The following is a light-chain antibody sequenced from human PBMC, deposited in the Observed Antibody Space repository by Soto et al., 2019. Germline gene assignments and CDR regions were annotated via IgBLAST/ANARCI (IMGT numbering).Light chain of an antibody. V-gene: IGKV1-8*01. Sequence: AIRMTQSPSSLSASTGDRVTITCRASQGISSYLAWYQQKPGKAPKLLIYAASTLQSGVPSRFSGSGSGTDFTLTISCLQSEDFATYYCQQSYSYPQAFGPGTKVDIK. CDR3: QQSYSYPQA. J-gene: IGKJ3*01. CDR1: QGISSY. CDR2: AAS.